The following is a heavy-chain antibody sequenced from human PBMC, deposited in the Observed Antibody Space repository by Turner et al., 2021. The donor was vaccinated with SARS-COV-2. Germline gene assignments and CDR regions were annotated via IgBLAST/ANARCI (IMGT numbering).Heavy chain of an antibody. CDR3: AKGPWYYYDSSGLPYYFDY. Sequence: QVQLVESGGGGVQPGRSLRLSCAASGFPFSSYGMHWVRQAPGKGLEWVAVISYDGSNKYYADSVKGRFTISRDNSKNTLYLQMNSLRAEDTAVYYCAKGPWYYYDSSGLPYYFDYWGQGTLVTVSS. D-gene: IGHD3-22*01. V-gene: IGHV3-30*18. J-gene: IGHJ4*02. CDR2: ISYDGSNK. CDR1: GFPFSSYG.